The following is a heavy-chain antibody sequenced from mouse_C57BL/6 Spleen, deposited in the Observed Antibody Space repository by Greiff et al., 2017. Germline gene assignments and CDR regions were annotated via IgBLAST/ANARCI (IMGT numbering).Heavy chain of an antibody. CDR3: ASTESPSLYYGSRYWYFDV. Sequence: VQLQQSGPELVKPGASVKIPCKASGYTFTDYNMDWVKQSHGKSLEWIGDINPNNGGTIYNQKFKGKATLTVDKSSSTAYMELRSLTSEDTAVYYCASTESPSLYYGSRYWYFDVWGTVATVTVSS. V-gene: IGHV1-18*01. D-gene: IGHD1-1*01. J-gene: IGHJ1*03. CDR1: GYTFTDYN. CDR2: INPNNGGT.